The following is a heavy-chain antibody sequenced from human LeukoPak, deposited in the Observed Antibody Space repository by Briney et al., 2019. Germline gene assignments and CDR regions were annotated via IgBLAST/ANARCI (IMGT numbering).Heavy chain of an antibody. CDR3: ARGNSSSSRWAIDY. CDR2: INPNSGGT. V-gene: IGHV1-2*04. CDR1: GYTFTGYY. J-gene: IGHJ4*02. D-gene: IGHD6-6*01. Sequence: ASVKVSCKASGYTFTGYYMHWVRQAPGQGLEWMGWINPNSGGTNYAQKFQGWVTMTRDTSISTAYMELSRLRSDDTAVYYCARGNSSSSRWAIDYWGQGTPVTVSS.